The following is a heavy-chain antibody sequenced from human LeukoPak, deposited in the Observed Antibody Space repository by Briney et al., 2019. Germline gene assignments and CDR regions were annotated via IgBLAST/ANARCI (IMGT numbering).Heavy chain of an antibody. CDR3: AKYTFGDPNPY. V-gene: IGHV3-23*01. J-gene: IGHJ4*02. Sequence: PGGSLRLSCAASGFTFSSYAMSWVRQAPGKGLEWVSAISGSGGSTYYADPVKGRFTTSRDNSKNTLYLQMNSLRAEDTAVYYCAKYTFGDPNPYWGQGTLVTVSS. CDR2: ISGSGGST. D-gene: IGHD4-17*01. CDR1: GFTFSSYA.